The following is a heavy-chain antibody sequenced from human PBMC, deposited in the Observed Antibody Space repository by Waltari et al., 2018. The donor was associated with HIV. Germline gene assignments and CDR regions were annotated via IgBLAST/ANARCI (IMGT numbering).Heavy chain of an antibody. CDR1: GFSVRNHW. D-gene: IGHD3-9*01. Sequence: VQLVESGGGSIKTGGSLRLSCAGSGFSVRNHWMAWVRQGPGKGLVWVARSNRDGGTRNDADAVKGRFVISRDNSRNTVYLQLNSVKVEDTAVYFCARASHYIEFSTFDGDYYFDLWGRGTRVAVSS. J-gene: IGHJ4*02. V-gene: IGHV3-74*01. CDR3: ARASHYIEFSTFDGDYYFDL. CDR2: SNRDGGTR.